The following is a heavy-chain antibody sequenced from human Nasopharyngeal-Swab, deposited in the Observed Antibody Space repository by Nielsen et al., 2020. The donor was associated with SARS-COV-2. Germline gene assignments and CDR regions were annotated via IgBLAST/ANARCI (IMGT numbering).Heavy chain of an antibody. V-gene: IGHV3-49*03. CDR3: GGLHLGELSLRPFDY. D-gene: IGHD3-16*02. J-gene: IGHJ4*02. CDR1: GFTFGDYA. CDR2: IRSKAYGGTT. Sequence: GESLKISCTASGFTFGDYAMSWFRQAPGKGLEWVGFIRSKAYGGTTEYAASVKGRFTISRDDSKSIAYLQMNSLKTEDTAVYYCGGLHLGELSLRPFDYWGQGTLVTVSS.